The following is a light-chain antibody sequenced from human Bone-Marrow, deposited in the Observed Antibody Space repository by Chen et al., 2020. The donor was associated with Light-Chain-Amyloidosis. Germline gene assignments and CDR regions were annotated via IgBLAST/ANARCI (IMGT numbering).Light chain of an antibody. J-gene: IGLJ1*01. CDR3: LSYAGSSTYV. Sequence: QSALTQPPSASGTPGQSVTISCTGTSSDVGGYNYVSWYQHHPGKAPKLIIYEATQRPSGVPDRFSGSQSDNTASLTVSGLQAEDEADYYCLSYAGSSTYVFGTGTKVTVL. CDR1: SSDVGGYNY. V-gene: IGLV2-8*01. CDR2: EAT.